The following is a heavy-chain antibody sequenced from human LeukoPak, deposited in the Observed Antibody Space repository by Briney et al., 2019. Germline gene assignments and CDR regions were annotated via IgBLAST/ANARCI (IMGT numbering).Heavy chain of an antibody. Sequence: ASVKVSCKASGYTFTSYYMHWVRQAPGQGLEWMGIINPSGGSTSYAQKFQGRVTITADESTSTAYMELSSLRSEDTAVYYCARYVGARGYFDYWGQGTLVTVSS. J-gene: IGHJ4*02. D-gene: IGHD1-26*01. CDR3: ARYVGARGYFDY. V-gene: IGHV1-46*01. CDR1: GYTFTSYY. CDR2: INPSGGST.